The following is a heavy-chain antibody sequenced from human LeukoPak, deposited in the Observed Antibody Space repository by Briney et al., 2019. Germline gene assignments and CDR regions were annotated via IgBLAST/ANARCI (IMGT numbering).Heavy chain of an antibody. V-gene: IGHV4-59*01. Sequence: SETLSLTCTVSGGSISSYYWSWIRQPPGKGLEWIGYIYYSGSTNYNPSLKSRVTISVDTSKNQFSLKLSSVTAADTAVYYCARHAYSGSYYWDYWGQGTLVTVSS. CDR2: IYYSGST. D-gene: IGHD1-26*01. J-gene: IGHJ4*02. CDR3: ARHAYSGSYYWDY. CDR1: GGSISSYY.